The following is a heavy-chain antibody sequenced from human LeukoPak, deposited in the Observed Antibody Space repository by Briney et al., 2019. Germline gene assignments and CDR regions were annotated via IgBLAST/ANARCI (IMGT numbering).Heavy chain of an antibody. CDR2: INPSGGSR. CDR3: ARDQLGYYGSGSYYNPSNYGMDV. Sequence: ASVKVSCKASGYTFTSYYMHWVRQAPGQGLEWMGIINPSGGSRSYAQKFQGRVTMTRDTSTSTVYMELSSLRSEDTAVYYCARDQLGYYGSGSYYNPSNYGMDVWGQGTTVTVSS. D-gene: IGHD3-10*01. J-gene: IGHJ6*02. V-gene: IGHV1-46*01. CDR1: GYTFTSYY.